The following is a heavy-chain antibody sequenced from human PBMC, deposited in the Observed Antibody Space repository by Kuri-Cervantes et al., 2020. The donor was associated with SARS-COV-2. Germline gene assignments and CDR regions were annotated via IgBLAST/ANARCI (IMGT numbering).Heavy chain of an antibody. V-gene: IGHV3-48*01. CDR1: GFHFSSYS. CDR3: VRDHPVDY. Sequence: GGSLRLSCAASGFHFSSYSMNWVRQAPGKGLEWVSYISSSGSTIFYADSVKGRFTISRDNAKNSLYLQMNSLRAEDTAVYFCVRDHPVDYWGQGTLVTVSS. J-gene: IGHJ4*02. CDR2: ISSSGSTI.